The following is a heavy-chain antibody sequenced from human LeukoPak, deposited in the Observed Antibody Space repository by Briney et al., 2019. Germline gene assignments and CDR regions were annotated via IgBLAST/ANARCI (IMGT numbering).Heavy chain of an antibody. Sequence: SETLSLTCTVSGGSISSGSYYWSWIRQPAGKGLEWIGRIYTSGSTNYSPSLKSRVTISVDTSKNQFSLKLSSVTAADTAVYYCARVGTIFGVVIDDAFDIWGQGTMVTVSS. CDR3: ARVGTIFGVVIDDAFDI. CDR2: IYTSGST. CDR1: GGSISSGSYY. D-gene: IGHD3-3*01. J-gene: IGHJ3*02. V-gene: IGHV4-61*02.